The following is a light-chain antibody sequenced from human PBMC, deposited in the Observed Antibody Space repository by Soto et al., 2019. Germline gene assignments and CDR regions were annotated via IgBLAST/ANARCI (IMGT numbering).Light chain of an antibody. Sequence: EIVMTQSPAPMSVSPGERATLCCRDTQSVRTNVAWYQQTPGQAPRLXIYDASNRETGIPARFIGTGAGTDFTLTSNNLEPEDVAVDSCQVRTNWSIAFGRGTRLEIK. J-gene: IGKJ5*01. CDR2: DAS. CDR1: QSVRTN. CDR3: QVRTNWSIA. V-gene: IGKV3D-11*02.